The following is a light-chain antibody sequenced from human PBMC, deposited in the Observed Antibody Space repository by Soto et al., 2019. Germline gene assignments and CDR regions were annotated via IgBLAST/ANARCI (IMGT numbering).Light chain of an antibody. J-gene: IGKJ4*01. CDR3: QESFTTRPT. CDR1: QSISTF. V-gene: IGKV1-39*01. CDR2: TAS. Sequence: DIQMTQSPSSLSASVGDRVTITCRASQSISTFLNWYQQKPGKAPNLLIFTASSLQSGVPSRFSGSGSGTDFTLTISGLRPEDFATYYCQESFTTRPTFGGGTKVEIK.